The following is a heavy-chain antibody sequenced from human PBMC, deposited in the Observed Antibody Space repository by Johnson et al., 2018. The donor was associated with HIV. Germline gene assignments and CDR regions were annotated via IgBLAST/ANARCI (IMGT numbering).Heavy chain of an antibody. D-gene: IGHD3-22*01. V-gene: IGHV3-9*01. CDR2: INWSRGNL. Sequence: VQLVESGGGVVQPGRSLRLSCAASGFTFDDYAMHWVRQAPGPGLEWVSGINWSRGNLASAASVKGRFTISRDNTKNSLDLQMNSRRPEDTAVYYCAKETRDSRSAFDISGQQHDAFDIWGQGTMVTVSS. J-gene: IGHJ3*02. CDR3: AKETRDSRSAFDISGQQHDAFDI. CDR1: GFTFDDYA.